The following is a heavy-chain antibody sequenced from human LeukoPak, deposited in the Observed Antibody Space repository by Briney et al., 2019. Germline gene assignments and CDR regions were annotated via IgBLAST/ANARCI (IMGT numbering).Heavy chain of an antibody. CDR3: AQWFGESKGAFDI. D-gene: IGHD3-10*01. V-gene: IGHV4-59*12. J-gene: IGHJ3*02. CDR1: GGSISSYY. CDR2: IYYSGST. Sequence: PSETLSLTCTVSGGSISSYYWSWIRQPPGKGLEWIGYIYYSGSTNYNPSLKSRVTISVDTSKNQFSLKLSSVTAADTAVYYCAQWFGESKGAFDIWGQGTMVTVSS.